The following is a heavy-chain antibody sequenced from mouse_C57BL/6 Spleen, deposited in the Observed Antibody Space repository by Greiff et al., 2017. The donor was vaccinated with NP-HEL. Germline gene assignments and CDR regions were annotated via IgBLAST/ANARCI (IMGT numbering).Heavy chain of an antibody. CDR3: ARESGAYFGFAY. D-gene: IGHD2-10*01. J-gene: IGHJ3*01. V-gene: IGHV5-17*01. CDR1: GFTFSDYG. CDR2: ISSGSSTI. Sequence: EVLLVEPGGGLVKPGGSLKLSCAASGFTFSDYGMHWVRQAPEKGLEWVAYISSGSSTIYYADTVKGRFTISRDNAKNTLFLQMTSLRSEDTAMYYCARESGAYFGFAYWGQGTLVTVSA.